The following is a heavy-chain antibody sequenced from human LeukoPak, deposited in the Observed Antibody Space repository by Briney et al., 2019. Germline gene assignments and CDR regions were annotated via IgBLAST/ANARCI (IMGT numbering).Heavy chain of an antibody. D-gene: IGHD1-26*01. CDR2: ISSSGSTI. V-gene: IGHV3-11*01. Sequence: RGGSLRLSCAASGFTFSDYYMSWIRQAPGKGLEWVSYISSSGSTIYYADSVKGRFTISRDNAKNSLYLQMNSLRAEDTAVYYCARDRWELRILDYWGQGTLVTVSS. CDR1: GFTFSDYY. CDR3: ARDRWELRILDY. J-gene: IGHJ4*02.